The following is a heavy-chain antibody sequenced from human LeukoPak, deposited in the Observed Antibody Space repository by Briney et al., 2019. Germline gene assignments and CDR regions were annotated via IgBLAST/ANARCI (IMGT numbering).Heavy chain of an antibody. CDR1: GYSFPNYW. V-gene: IGHV5-51*01. CDR2: IYPGDSDT. CDR3: ARSRAEKVPVWGSYRHHDAFDL. D-gene: IGHD3-16*02. J-gene: IGHJ3*01. Sequence: GESLRISCKGSGYSFPNYWIGGVRQMPGKGLEWMGIIYPGDSDTTYKPSFQGHITVSADMSISTAYLQWSSLKASDTAMYYCARSRAEKVPVWGSYRHHDAFDLWGQGTRVTVSS.